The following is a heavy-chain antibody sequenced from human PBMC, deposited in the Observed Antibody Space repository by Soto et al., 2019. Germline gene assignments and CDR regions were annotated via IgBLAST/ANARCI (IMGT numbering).Heavy chain of an antibody. J-gene: IGHJ5*02. V-gene: IGHV4-34*01. CDR1: GGPFSGYY. CDR3: ARGTPCGGDCYRWFDP. CDR2: INHSGST. Sequence: PSETLSLTCAVYGGPFSGYYWSWIRQPPGKGLEWIGEINHSGSTNYNPSLKSRVTISVDTSKNQFSLKLSSVTAADTAVYYCARGTPCGGDCYRWFDPWGQGTLVTVSS. D-gene: IGHD2-21*02.